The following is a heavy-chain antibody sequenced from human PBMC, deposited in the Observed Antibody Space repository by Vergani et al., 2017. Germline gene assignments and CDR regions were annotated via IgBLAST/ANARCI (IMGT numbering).Heavy chain of an antibody. CDR1: GFTFSSYG. Sequence: QVQLVESGGGVVQPGRSLRLSCAASGFTFSSYGMHWVRQAPGKGLEWVAVISYDGSNKYYADSVKGRFTISRDNSKNTLYLQMNSLRAEDTAVYYCAKDGYGDYVPFDYWGQGTLVTVSS. V-gene: IGHV3-30*18. D-gene: IGHD4-17*01. CDR2: ISYDGSNK. CDR3: AKDGYGDYVPFDY. J-gene: IGHJ4*02.